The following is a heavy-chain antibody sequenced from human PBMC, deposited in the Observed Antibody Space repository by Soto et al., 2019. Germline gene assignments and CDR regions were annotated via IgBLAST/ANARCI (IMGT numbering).Heavy chain of an antibody. CDR3: ARELQGLYYFDF. Sequence: ASVKVSCKTSGYTFTSYAIHWVRQAPGQRLEWMGWINADNGDTKYSQKFSGRVTITRDTSANTAFMELSSLRSEDTAMYYCARELQGLYYFDFWGQGTLVTVSS. CDR2: INADNGDT. V-gene: IGHV1-3*01. CDR1: GYTFTSYA. D-gene: IGHD4-4*01. J-gene: IGHJ4*02.